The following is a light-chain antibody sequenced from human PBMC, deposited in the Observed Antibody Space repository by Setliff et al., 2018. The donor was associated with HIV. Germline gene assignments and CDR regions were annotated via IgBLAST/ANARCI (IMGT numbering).Light chain of an antibody. CDR2: GDN. CDR1: RSNIGAGFD. V-gene: IGLV1-40*01. CDR3: QSYDSSLRGYV. Sequence: QSVLTQPPSVSGAPGQRVTISCTGSRSNIGAGFDVHWFQRLPGTAPKVVIYGDNYRPPGVPDRISGSKSGTSASLAITGLQAEDEADYYCQSYDSSLRGYVFGTGTKVTLL. J-gene: IGLJ1*01.